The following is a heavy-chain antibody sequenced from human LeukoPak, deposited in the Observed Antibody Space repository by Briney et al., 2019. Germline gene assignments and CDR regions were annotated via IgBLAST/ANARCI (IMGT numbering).Heavy chain of an antibody. CDR2: IRGSDGST. Sequence: GGSLRLSCAASGFPFSTYAMSCVRQAPGKGREWVSSIRGSDGSTYYADSVKGRFAISRDNSKNTLYLQMNSLRAEDKAVYYCAKEVYGYYGGLDYWGQGTLVTVSS. CDR3: AKEVYGYYGGLDY. V-gene: IGHV3-23*01. D-gene: IGHD4-23*01. J-gene: IGHJ4*02. CDR1: GFPFSTYA.